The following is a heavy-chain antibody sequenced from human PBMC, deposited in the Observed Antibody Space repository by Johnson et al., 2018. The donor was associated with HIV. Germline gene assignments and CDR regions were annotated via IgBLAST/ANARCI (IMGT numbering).Heavy chain of an antibody. CDR3: ARDPSRSPGAFDI. Sequence: VQLVESGGGLVQPGGSLRLSCAVSGFTVSSNYMSWVRQAPGKGLEWVSVIYSGGTTNSADSVKGRFTIPRDNAKNTLYLQMNNLRAEDTAGYYCARDPSRSPGAFDIWGQGTMVTVSS. CDR2: IYSGGTT. CDR1: GFTVSSNY. V-gene: IGHV3-66*01. J-gene: IGHJ3*02.